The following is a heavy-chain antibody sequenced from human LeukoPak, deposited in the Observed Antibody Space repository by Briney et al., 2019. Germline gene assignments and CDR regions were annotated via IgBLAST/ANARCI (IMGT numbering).Heavy chain of an antibody. D-gene: IGHD2-15*01. CDR3: ALEARYCSGGSCYYFDY. V-gene: IGHV4-34*01. Sequence: SETLSLTCAVYGGSFSGYYWSWIRQPPGKGLEWIGEINHSGSTNYNPSLKSRVTISVDTSKNHFSLKLSSVTAADTAVYYCALEARYCSGGSCYYFDYWGQGTLVAVSS. CDR2: INHSGST. CDR1: GGSFSGYY. J-gene: IGHJ4*02.